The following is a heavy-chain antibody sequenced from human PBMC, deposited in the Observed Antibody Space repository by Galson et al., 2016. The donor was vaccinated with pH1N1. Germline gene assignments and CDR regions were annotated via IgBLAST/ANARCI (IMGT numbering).Heavy chain of an antibody. CDR3: VEKIGGPPGY. CDR2: INQDASVK. D-gene: IGHD2/OR15-2a*01. J-gene: IGHJ4*02. CDR1: GFTFSDYW. Sequence: SLRLSCAGSGFTFSDYWMTWVRQAPGKGLEWVANINQDASVKYYVDSVKGRFTISRDNAKKSVYLQMNSLSAADTALYYFVEKIGGPPGYWGQGTLVTVSS. V-gene: IGHV3-7*01.